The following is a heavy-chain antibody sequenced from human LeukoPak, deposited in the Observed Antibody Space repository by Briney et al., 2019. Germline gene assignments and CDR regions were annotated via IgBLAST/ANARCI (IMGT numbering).Heavy chain of an antibody. D-gene: IGHD2-2*01. CDR1: GFTFSGYS. V-gene: IGHV3-48*04. Sequence: GGSLRLSCVASGFTFSGYSMNWVRQAPGKGLEWISYISSSSSSIYYTDSVKGRFTISKDNAKNTVYLQMNNLRAEDTAVYYCVSFYETYWGRGTLATVSS. J-gene: IGHJ4*02. CDR2: ISSSSSSI. CDR3: VSFYETY.